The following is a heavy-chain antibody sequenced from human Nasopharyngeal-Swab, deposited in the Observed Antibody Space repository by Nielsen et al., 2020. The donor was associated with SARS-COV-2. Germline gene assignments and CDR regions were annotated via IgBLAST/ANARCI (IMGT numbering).Heavy chain of an antibody. V-gene: IGHV4-39*01. CDR2: IYYSGST. Sequence: SETLSLTCTVSGGSISSGGYYWSWIRQHPGKGLEWIGYIYYSGSTYYNPSLKSRVTISVDTSKNQFSLKLSSVTAADTAVYYCARHCLGEPYYYYYYGMDVWGQGTTVTVSS. J-gene: IGHJ6*02. CDR1: GGSISSGGYY. CDR3: ARHCLGEPYYYYYYGMDV. D-gene: IGHD3-16*01.